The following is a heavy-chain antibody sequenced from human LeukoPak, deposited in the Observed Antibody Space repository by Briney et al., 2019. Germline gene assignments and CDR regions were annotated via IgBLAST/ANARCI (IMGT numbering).Heavy chain of an antibody. CDR1: GGSISSGGYY. Sequence: SETLSLTCTVSGGSISSGGYYWSWIRQHPGKGLEWIGCIYYSGSTYYNPSLKSRVTISVDTSKNQFSLKLSSVTAADTAVYYCARGQLGYSSSWYATGGMDVWGQGTTVTVSS. V-gene: IGHV4-31*03. D-gene: IGHD6-13*01. CDR3: ARGQLGYSSSWYATGGMDV. J-gene: IGHJ6*02. CDR2: IYYSGST.